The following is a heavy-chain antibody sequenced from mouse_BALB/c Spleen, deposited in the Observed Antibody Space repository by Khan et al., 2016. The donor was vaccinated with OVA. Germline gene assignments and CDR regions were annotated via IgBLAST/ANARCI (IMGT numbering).Heavy chain of an antibody. D-gene: IGHD2-14*01. CDR2: INPSNGYT. CDR1: GYTFTSYT. J-gene: IGHJ3*01. CDR3: VRDGAYHRNDGWFAY. V-gene: IGHV1-4*01. Sequence: VQLQQSGAELARPGASVKMSCKASGYTFTSYTIHWIKKRPGQGLEWSGYINPSNGYTNYNQKFKDKATLTTDKSSTTAYLQLSSLTSDDSAVYICVRDGAYHRNDGWFAYWGQGTLVTVSA.